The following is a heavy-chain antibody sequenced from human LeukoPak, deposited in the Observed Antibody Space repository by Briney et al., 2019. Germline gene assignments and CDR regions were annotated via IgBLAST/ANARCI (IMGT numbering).Heavy chain of an antibody. CDR3: ERGYGVVPVSPEGNWFDP. CDR2: INHSGST. Sequence: SETLSLTCAVYGGSFSGYYWSWIRQPPGKGLEWIGEINHSGSTNYNPSLKSRVTISVDTSKNQFSLKLSSVTAADTAVYYCERGYGVVPVSPEGNWFDPWGQGTLVTVSS. D-gene: IGHD4-17*01. J-gene: IGHJ5*02. V-gene: IGHV4-34*01. CDR1: GGSFSGYY.